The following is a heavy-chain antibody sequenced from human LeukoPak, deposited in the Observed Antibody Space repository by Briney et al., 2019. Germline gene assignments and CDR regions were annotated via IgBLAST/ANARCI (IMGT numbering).Heavy chain of an antibody. D-gene: IGHD6-19*01. J-gene: IGHJ4*02. CDR2: IDPSDSYT. Sequence: GSISTYYWSWIRQPAGKGLEWMGRIDPSDSYTNYSPSFQGHVTISADKSISTAYLQWSSLKASDTAMYYCARRSTVAGLDYWGQGTLVTVSS. CDR1: GSISTYYW. CDR3: ARRSTVAGLDY. V-gene: IGHV5-10-1*01.